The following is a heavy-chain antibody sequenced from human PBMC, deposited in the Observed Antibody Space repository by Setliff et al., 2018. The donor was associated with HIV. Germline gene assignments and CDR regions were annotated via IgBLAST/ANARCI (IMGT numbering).Heavy chain of an antibody. CDR3: ARGWIEQQLVWNY. J-gene: IGHJ4*02. CDR2: FDPEYDKT. Sequence: GASVKVSCKVSGYTLTELSIHWVRQAPGKGLEWMGGFDPEYDKTFYAQKFQGRVTMSEDTSTDTAYMELTSLRSEDTAVYYCARGWIEQQLVWNYWGQGTLVTVSS. D-gene: IGHD6-13*01. V-gene: IGHV1-24*01. CDR1: GYTLTELS.